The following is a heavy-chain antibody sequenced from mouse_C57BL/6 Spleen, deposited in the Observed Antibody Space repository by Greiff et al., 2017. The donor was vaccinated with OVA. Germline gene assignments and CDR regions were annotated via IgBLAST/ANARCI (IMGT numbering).Heavy chain of an antibody. CDR2: INSDGSST. CDR3: ARDRGRAMDY. Sequence: EVKLVESEGGLVQPGSSMKLSCTASGFTFSDYYMAWVRQVPEKGLEWVANINSDGSSTYYLDSLKSRFILSRDNAKNILYLQMSSLKSEDTATYYCARDRGRAMDYWGQGTSVTVSS. D-gene: IGHD1-1*01. CDR1: GFTFSDYY. J-gene: IGHJ4*01. V-gene: IGHV5-16*01.